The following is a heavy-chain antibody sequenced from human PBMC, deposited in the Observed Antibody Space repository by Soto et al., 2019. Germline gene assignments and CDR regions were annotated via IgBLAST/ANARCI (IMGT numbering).Heavy chain of an antibody. V-gene: IGHV1-2*04. D-gene: IGHD6-13*01. J-gene: IGHJ6*02. CDR1: GYTFTGYY. CDR3: ARDDSSSWYPLYYYGMDV. Sequence: ASVKVSCKASGYTFTGYYMHWVRQAPGQGLEWMGWINPNSGGTNYAQKFQGWVTMTRDTSISTAYMELGRLRSDDTAVYYCARDDSSSWYPLYYYGMDVWGQGTTVTVSS. CDR2: INPNSGGT.